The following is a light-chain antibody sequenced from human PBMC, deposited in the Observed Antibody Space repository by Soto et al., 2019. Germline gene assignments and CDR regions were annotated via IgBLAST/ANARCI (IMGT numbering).Light chain of an antibody. CDR3: EQYNNWPPIS. V-gene: IGKV3-15*01. J-gene: IGKJ5*01. Sequence: EIVMTQSQATLSVSPGERATLSCRASQSVSIDLAWYQQKPGQAPRLLIYGASTRASGIPARFSGSGSGTEFTLTISSLQSEDFAGYYCEQYNNWPPISFGQGTRLEIK. CDR2: GAS. CDR1: QSVSID.